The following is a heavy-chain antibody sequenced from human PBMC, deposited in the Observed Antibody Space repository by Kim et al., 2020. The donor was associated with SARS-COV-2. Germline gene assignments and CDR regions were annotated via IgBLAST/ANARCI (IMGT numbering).Heavy chain of an antibody. J-gene: IGHJ6*02. Sequence: RYSPSLKSRLTNTKDTSKNQVVLTMTNMDPVDTATYYCAHTSILYYYGMDVWGQGTTVTVSS. D-gene: IGHD6-6*01. V-gene: IGHV2-5*01. CDR3: AHTSILYYYGMDV.